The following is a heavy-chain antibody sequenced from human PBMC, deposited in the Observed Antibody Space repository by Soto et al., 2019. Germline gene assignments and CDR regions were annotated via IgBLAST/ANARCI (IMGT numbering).Heavy chain of an antibody. CDR1: GGSISSGNYY. CDR2: IYYSGST. J-gene: IGHJ4*02. CDR3: ARDRSDSSAYYHRPYFDY. D-gene: IGHD3-22*01. V-gene: IGHV4-31*03. Sequence: SETLSLTCTVSGGSISSGNYYWSWIRQLPGKGLEWIGYIYYSGSTYYNPSLKSRVTISVDTSKNQFSLKLSSVTAADTAVYYCARDRSDSSAYYHRPYFDYWGQGTLVTVSS.